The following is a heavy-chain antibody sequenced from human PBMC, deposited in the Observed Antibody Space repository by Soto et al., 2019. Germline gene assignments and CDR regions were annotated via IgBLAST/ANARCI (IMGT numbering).Heavy chain of an antibody. CDR2: ISYDGSNK. J-gene: IGHJ3*02. CDR1: GFTFSSYG. CDR3: AKDYYDSSGYYWGPEAFDI. Sequence: GGSLRLSCAASGFTFSSYGMHWVRQAPGKGLEWVAVISYDGSNKYYADSVKGRFTISRDNSKNTLYLQMNSLRAEDTAVYYCAKDYYDSSGYYWGPEAFDIWGQGTMVTVSS. V-gene: IGHV3-30*18. D-gene: IGHD3-22*01.